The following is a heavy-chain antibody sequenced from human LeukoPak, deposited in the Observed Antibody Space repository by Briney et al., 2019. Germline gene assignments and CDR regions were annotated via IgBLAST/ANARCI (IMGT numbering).Heavy chain of an antibody. Sequence: GGSLRLSCAASGFTFSSYEMNWVRQAPGKGLEWVSYISSSGSTIYYADSVKGRFTISRDNAKNSLYLQMNSLRAEDTAVYYCARLVYYDSSGYPPPPGFDPWGQGTLVTVSS. CDR3: ARLVYYDSSGYPPPPGFDP. J-gene: IGHJ5*02. CDR1: GFTFSSYE. D-gene: IGHD3-22*01. CDR2: ISSSGSTI. V-gene: IGHV3-48*03.